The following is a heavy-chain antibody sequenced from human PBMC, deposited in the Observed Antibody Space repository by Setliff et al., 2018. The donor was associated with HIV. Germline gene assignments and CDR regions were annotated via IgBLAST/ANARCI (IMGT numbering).Heavy chain of an antibody. J-gene: IGHJ3*02. D-gene: IGHD6-19*01. CDR2: IYPGDSET. CDR1: EYSFSHFW. V-gene: IGHV5-51*01. CDR3: ARGRQWLVHDAFDI. Sequence: GESLKISCKASEYSFSHFWISWVRQMPGKGLEWMGIIYPGDSETRYSPSVQGQVIISADKSTTTAYLQLNSLRASDTAMYYCARGRQWLVHDAFDIWGQGTMVTVSS.